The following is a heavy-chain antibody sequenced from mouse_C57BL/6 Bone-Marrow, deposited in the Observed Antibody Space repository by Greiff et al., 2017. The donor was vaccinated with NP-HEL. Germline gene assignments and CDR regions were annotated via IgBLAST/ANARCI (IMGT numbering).Heavy chain of an antibody. Sequence: EVQLQQSGPELVKPGASVKISCKASGYSFTGYYINWVKQSPEKSLEWIGEINPSTGGTTYNQKFKAKATLTVDKSSSTAYMQLKSLTSEDSAVYYCARWNYGIHWYFDVWGTGTTVTVSS. V-gene: IGHV1-42*01. CDR3: ARWNYGIHWYFDV. J-gene: IGHJ1*03. CDR2: INPSTGGT. D-gene: IGHD2-1*01. CDR1: GYSFTGYY.